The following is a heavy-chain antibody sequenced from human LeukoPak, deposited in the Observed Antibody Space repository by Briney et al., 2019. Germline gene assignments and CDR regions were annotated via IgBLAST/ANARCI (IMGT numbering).Heavy chain of an antibody. CDR3: AKPKKPDIVVVPAADYYFDY. V-gene: IGHV3-23*01. CDR2: ISGSGGST. D-gene: IGHD2-2*01. J-gene: IGHJ4*02. CDR1: GFTFSSYA. Sequence: GGSLRLSCAASGFTFSSYAMSWVRQAPGKGLEWVSAISGSGGSTYYADSVKGRFTISRDNSKNTLYLQMNSLRAEDTAVYYCAKPKKPDIVVVPAADYYFDYWGQGTLVTVSS.